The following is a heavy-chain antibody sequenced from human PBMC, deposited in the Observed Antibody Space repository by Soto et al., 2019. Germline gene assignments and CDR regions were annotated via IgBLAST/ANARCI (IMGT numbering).Heavy chain of an antibody. J-gene: IGHJ4*02. CDR1: GCPLRSNR. CDR3: ARDGVEAGLYLDN. Sequence: GRTLRFSCAASGCPLRSNRMSWVRQAPGKELEWVANINQDGSEKYYVDSVKGRFTISRDYAKNSLYLQVNSLRAEDTAVYYCARDGVEAGLYLDNWGQGTLVTVS. D-gene: IGHD3-16*01. CDR2: INQDGSEK. V-gene: IGHV3-7*01.